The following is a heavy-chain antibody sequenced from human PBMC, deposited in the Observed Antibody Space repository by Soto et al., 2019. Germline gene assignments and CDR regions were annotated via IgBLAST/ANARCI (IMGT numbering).Heavy chain of an antibody. V-gene: IGHV4-30-4*01. CDR1: GDSISNLDYF. J-gene: IGHJ5*01. D-gene: IGHD7-27*01. CDR3: ARGRYCLTGRCFPNWFDS. Sequence: PSETLSLTCSVSGDSISNLDYFWAWIRQPPGQALEYIGYIYKSATTYYNPSFESRVAISVDTSKSKFSLNVTSATAADTAVYFCARGRYCLTGRCFPNWFDSWGQGALVTVSP. CDR2: IYKSATT.